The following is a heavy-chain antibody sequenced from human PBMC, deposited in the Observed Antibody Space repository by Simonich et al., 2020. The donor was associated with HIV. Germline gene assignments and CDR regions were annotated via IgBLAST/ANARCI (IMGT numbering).Heavy chain of an antibody. D-gene: IGHD3-16*01. V-gene: IGHV3-21*02. Sequence: EVQLVESGGGLVKPGGSLRLSCAASGFTFSSYSMNWVRQAPGKGLELDSSIRSSSSYIYYADSVKGRFTISRDNAKNSLYLQMNSLRAEDTAVYYCASTWGNAFDIWGQGTMVTVSS. CDR3: ASTWGNAFDI. CDR2: IRSSSSYI. J-gene: IGHJ3*02. CDR1: GFTFSSYS.